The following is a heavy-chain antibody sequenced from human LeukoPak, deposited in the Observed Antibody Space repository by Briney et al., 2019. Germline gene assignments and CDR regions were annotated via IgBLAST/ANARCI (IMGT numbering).Heavy chain of an antibody. Sequence: GGSLRLSCAGSGFIFSSYAMSWVRQAPGKGLEWVSAVSGSGGDTYYADSVKGRFTISRDNSKNTLYLQMNSLRAEDTAVYYCAKVATPPCSGGSCPDYWGQGTLVTVSS. J-gene: IGHJ4*02. CDR2: VSGSGGDT. V-gene: IGHV3-23*01. CDR3: AKVATPPCSGGSCPDY. CDR1: GFIFSSYA. D-gene: IGHD2-15*01.